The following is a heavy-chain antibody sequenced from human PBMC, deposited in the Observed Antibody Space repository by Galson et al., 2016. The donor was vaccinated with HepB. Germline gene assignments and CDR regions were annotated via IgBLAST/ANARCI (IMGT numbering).Heavy chain of an antibody. Sequence: SLRLSCAASGFTFGNAWMNWVRQAPGKGLEWVGRIRSKTDGGTTDYAAPVKDRFTISRDDSKNTLYLQMNSLKTEDTAVYYCWVPLEYCSNGVCRLFDYWGQGTLVTVSS. D-gene: IGHD2-8*01. CDR3: WVPLEYCSNGVCRLFDY. V-gene: IGHV3-15*07. J-gene: IGHJ4*02. CDR1: GFTFGNAW. CDR2: IRSKTDGGTT.